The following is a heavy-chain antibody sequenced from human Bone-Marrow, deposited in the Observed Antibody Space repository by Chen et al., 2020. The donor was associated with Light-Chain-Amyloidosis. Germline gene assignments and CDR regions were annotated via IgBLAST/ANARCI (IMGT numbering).Heavy chain of an antibody. V-gene: IGHV4-38-2*02. CDR3: AMERITIFGVPPDAFDI. CDR2: IYHSGST. D-gene: IGHD3-3*01. CDR1: GYSISSGYY. J-gene: IGHJ3*02. Sequence: QVQLQESGPGLVKPSETLSLTCTVSGYSISSGYYWGWIRQPPGKGLEWIGRIYHSGSTYYNPSLKSRVTMSVDTSKNQFALKLSSVTAADTAVYYCAMERITIFGVPPDAFDIWGQGTMVTVSS.